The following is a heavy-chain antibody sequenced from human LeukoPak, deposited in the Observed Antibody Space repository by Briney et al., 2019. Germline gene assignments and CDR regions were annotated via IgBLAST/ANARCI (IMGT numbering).Heavy chain of an antibody. CDR2: IYSGGST. Sequence: GGSLRLSCAASGFTVSSNYMSWVRQAPGKGLEWVSVIYSGGSTYYADSVKGRFTISRDNSKNTLYLQMNSLNAEDTAVYYCASGSGSYRTPYYYMDVWGTGTTVTVSS. CDR3: ASGSGSYRTPYYYMDV. CDR1: GFTVSSNY. J-gene: IGHJ6*03. D-gene: IGHD3-10*01. V-gene: IGHV3-53*01.